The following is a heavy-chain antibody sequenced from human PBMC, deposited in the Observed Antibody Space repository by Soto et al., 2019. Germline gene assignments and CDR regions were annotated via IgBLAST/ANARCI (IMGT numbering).Heavy chain of an antibody. CDR1: GFTFSNNW. J-gene: IGHJ3*01. CDR3: AREDGENRGSDALHL. Sequence: EVQLVESGGTLVQPGGSPRLSCVASGFTFSNNWMHWVRQTPGKGLVWVSRIKGDGNAARYAESVKGRFTISRDNSKNTLFLQMNSLRAEDTALYYCAREDGENRGSDALHLWGRGTMVTVSS. CDR2: IKGDGNAA. V-gene: IGHV3-74*01. D-gene: IGHD3-10*01.